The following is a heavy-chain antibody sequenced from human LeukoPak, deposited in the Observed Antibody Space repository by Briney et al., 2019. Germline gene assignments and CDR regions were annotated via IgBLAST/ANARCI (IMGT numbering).Heavy chain of an antibody. CDR3: ARGRDYDILTGWYNWFDP. J-gene: IGHJ5*02. V-gene: IGHV3-48*01. CDR1: GFTFSSYS. CDR2: ISSSSSTI. Sequence: GGSLRLSCAASGFTFSSYSMNWVRQAPGKGLEWVSYISSSSSTIYYADSVKGRFTISRDNAKNSLYLQMNSLRAEDMAVYYCARGRDYDILTGWYNWFDPWGQGTLVTVSS. D-gene: IGHD3-9*01.